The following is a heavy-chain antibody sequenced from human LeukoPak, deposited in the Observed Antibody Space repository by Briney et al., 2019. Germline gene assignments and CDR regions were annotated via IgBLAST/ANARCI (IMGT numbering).Heavy chain of an antibody. Sequence: ASVKVSCKASGYTFIGFYMHWVRQASGQGLEWMGRINPKSGGTNYAQKFQGRVTITADESTSTAYMGLSSLRSEDTAVYYCARTSREMTTSTGYFDYWGQGTLVTVSS. CDR3: ARTSREMTTSTGYFDY. J-gene: IGHJ4*02. CDR2: INPKSGGT. D-gene: IGHD5-24*01. V-gene: IGHV1-2*06. CDR1: GYTFIGFY.